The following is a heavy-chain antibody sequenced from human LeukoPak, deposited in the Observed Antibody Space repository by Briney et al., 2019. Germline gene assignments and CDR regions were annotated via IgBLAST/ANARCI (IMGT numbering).Heavy chain of an antibody. V-gene: IGHV3-48*02. CDR2: ISSSSSTI. Sequence: GGSLRLSCAASGFTFSSYSMNWVRQAPGKGLEWVSYISSSSSTIYYADSVKGRFTISRDNAKNSLYLQMNSLRDEDTAVYYCAKVERQDYGDYTYYFDYWGQGTLVTVSS. J-gene: IGHJ4*02. D-gene: IGHD4-17*01. CDR1: GFTFSSYS. CDR3: AKVERQDYGDYTYYFDY.